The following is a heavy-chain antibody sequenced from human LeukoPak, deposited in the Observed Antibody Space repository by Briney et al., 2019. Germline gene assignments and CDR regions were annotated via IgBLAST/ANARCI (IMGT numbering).Heavy chain of an antibody. CDR3: ARDLSIEPPQQWLVLYHFDY. Sequence: ASVSVSCKASGYTFTGYYMHWVRQAPGQGLEWMGWINPNSGGTNYAQKFQGRVTMTRDTSISTAYMELSRLRSDDTAVYYCARDLSIEPPQQWLVLYHFDYWGQGTLVTV. CDR1: GYTFTGYY. J-gene: IGHJ4*02. CDR2: INPNSGGT. D-gene: IGHD6-19*01. V-gene: IGHV1-2*02.